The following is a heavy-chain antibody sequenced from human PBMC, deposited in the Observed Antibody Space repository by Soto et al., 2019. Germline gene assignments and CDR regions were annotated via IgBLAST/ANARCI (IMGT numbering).Heavy chain of an antibody. J-gene: IGHJ6*02. CDR2: IDATDAYI. CDR1: GYTFSNYC. Sequence: PGGSLKISCKGSGYTFSNYCISWVRQVPGKGLEWVWWIDATDAYIYYSQSFQGHFTISTDKSISTAYLQWSNLKASDTAMYYCARHLTTTTVVTPSPNYGMDVWGQGTTVTVSS. D-gene: IGHD2-15*01. V-gene: IGHV5-10-1*01. CDR3: ARHLTTTTVVTPSPNYGMDV.